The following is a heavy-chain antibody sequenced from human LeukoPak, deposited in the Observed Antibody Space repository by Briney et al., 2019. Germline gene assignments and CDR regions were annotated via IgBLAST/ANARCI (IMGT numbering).Heavy chain of an antibody. Sequence: SETLSLTSAVYGGSFSGYYWSWIRQHPRKCLEWIGYIYYSVSTYYNPSLKGRVTISVDTSKNQFSLKLGSVNAAAPAVYYCASAEGNTVHSYDWGQGTLVTVAS. CDR2: IYYSVST. CDR1: GGSFSGYY. V-gene: IGHV4-31*11. CDR3: ASAEGNTVHSYD. D-gene: IGHD4-11*01. J-gene: IGHJ4*02.